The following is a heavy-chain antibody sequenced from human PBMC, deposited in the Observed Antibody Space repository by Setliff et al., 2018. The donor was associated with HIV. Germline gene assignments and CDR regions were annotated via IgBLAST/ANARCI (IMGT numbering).Heavy chain of an antibody. CDR1: GGSISRGGYY. CDR2: IYYTGST. V-gene: IGHV4-31*03. J-gene: IGHJ5*02. D-gene: IGHD6-13*01. CDR3: ARELRQQLTLNWLDP. Sequence: SETLSLTCTVSGGSISRGGYYWSWIRQHPGKGLEWIGYIYYTGSTYYNPSLKSRVTISVDTSENQFSLKLRSVTAADTAVYYCARELRQQLTLNWLDPWGQGTLVTVSS.